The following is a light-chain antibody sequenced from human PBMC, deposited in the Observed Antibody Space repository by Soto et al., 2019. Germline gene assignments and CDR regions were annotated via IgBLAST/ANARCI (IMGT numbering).Light chain of an antibody. Sequence: DIVMTQFPLSLPVTPGESASISCRSSQSLLYSNGYNYLDWYLQKPGQSPQLLIYLGSNRASGVPDRFSGCYSGTDFTLKISRVEAEDVGIYYCMHAIRAPWTFGQGTRVEIK. CDR3: MHAIRAPWT. V-gene: IGKV2-28*01. CDR1: QSLLYSNGYNY. J-gene: IGKJ1*01. CDR2: LGS.